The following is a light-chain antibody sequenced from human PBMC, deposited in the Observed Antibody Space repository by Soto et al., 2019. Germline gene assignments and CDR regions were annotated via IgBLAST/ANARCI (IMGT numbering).Light chain of an antibody. J-gene: IGKJ3*01. CDR3: QPRKSLT. Sequence: DIVLTQSPATLSLSPGEGATLSCRASQSVGTSLAWYQQKPGQAPRLLIYDASSRATGIPARFTGSGSGTDFTLTISSLEPDYFAVYYCQPRKSLTFGPGTKVDIK. V-gene: IGKV3-11*01. CDR2: DAS. CDR1: QSVGTS.